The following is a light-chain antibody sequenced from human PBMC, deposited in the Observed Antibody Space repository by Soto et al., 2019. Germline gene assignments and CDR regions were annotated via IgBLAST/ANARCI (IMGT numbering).Light chain of an antibody. CDR3: VAWDDRLSAWV. CDR2: RND. V-gene: IGLV1-44*01. CDR1: SSNIGSNT. Sequence: QSVLTQPPSASGTPGQKVTISCSGSSSNIGSNTVNWYQQLPGAAPKLLMYRNDQPPSGVPDRFSGSRSDTSVSLAISGLQSEDGADYYCVAWDDRLSAWVFGGGTKLTVL. J-gene: IGLJ3*02.